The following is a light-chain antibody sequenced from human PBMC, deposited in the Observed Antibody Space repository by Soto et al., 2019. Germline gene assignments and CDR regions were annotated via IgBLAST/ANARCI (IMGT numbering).Light chain of an antibody. CDR2: GHS. CDR1: SSNIGAGYD. CDR3: QSYDSSLRGYYV. J-gene: IGLJ1*01. Sequence: QSVLTQPPSVSGAPGQRVTISCTGSSSNIGAGYDVPRYQQLPGTAPKLLIYGHSNRPSGVPDRFSGSKSGTSASLAITGLQAEDEADYYCQSYDSSLRGYYVFGTGTKLTVL. V-gene: IGLV1-40*01.